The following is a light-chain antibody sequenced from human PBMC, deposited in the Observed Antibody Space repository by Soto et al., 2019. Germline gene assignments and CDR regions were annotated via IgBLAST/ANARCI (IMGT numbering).Light chain of an antibody. Sequence: EIVLTQSPATLSLSPGERATVSCRASQSISSDLAWYQQKPGQAPRLLIYDASNSATGIPARFSGSGSGTDFTLTISSLEPEDFAVYYCQQCNSWPRTFGQGTKVEVK. J-gene: IGKJ1*01. V-gene: IGKV3-11*01. CDR1: QSISSD. CDR2: DAS. CDR3: QQCNSWPRT.